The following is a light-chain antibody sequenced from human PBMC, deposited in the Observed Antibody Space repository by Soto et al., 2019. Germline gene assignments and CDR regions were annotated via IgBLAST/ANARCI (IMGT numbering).Light chain of an antibody. CDR2: GSS. J-gene: IGKJ2*01. Sequence: EIVLTQSPGTLSVSPGEGATLSCRASQRISISYLAWYQQKPGQAPRLLIYGSSTRATGIPDRFSGSGSETDFTLTISRLEPEDIAVYFCQQYNDWPPYTFGQGTKVDIK. CDR1: QRISISY. V-gene: IGKV3D-20*02. CDR3: QQYNDWPPYT.